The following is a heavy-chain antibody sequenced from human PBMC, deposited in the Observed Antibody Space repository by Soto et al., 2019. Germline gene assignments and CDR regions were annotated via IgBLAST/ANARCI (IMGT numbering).Heavy chain of an antibody. D-gene: IGHD5-18*01. CDR3: ARDVDTLMLTYHYYDGRDV. CDR1: GFTFSSYG. J-gene: IGHJ6*02. Sequence: PVWNPILSFAASGFTFSSYGMHWVRQAPGKGLEWVAVIWYDGSNKYYADSVKGRFTISRDNSKNTLYLQMNSLRAEDTAVYYCARDVDTLMLTYHYYDGRDVWSQWTWVTV. V-gene: IGHV3-33*01. CDR2: IWYDGSNK.